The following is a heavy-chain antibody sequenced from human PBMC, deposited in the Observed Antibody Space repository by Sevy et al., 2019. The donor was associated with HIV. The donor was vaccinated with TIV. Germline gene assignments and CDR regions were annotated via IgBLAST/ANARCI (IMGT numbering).Heavy chain of an antibody. CDR3: ARDPFHFLRGCS. Sequence: GGSLRLSCAASGLALSDYYMAWIRQAPGKGLEWVSYISGGGATIYYADSVKGRFTISRDNAKATLHLQMNSLRVDDTAVYFCARDPFHFLRGCSWGQRTQVTVSS. CDR2: ISGGGATI. CDR1: GLALSDYY. D-gene: IGHD3-10*01. J-gene: IGHJ5*02. V-gene: IGHV3-11*01.